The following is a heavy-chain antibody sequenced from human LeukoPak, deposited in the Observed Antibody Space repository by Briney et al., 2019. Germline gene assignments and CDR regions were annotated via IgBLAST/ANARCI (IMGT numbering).Heavy chain of an antibody. J-gene: IGHJ3*01. CDR2: IRSKAYGGTT. CDR1: GFTFGDCT. D-gene: IGHD5-18*01. Sequence: GGSLRLSRTGSGFTFGDCTMSWFRQAPGKGLEWVGFIRSKAYGGTTEFAASVKGRFTISRDDSKSIAYLQMNSLKTEDTAVYYCTRAGYRIGIPQLDSWGQGTMVTVSS. V-gene: IGHV3-49*03. CDR3: TRAGYRIGIPQLDS.